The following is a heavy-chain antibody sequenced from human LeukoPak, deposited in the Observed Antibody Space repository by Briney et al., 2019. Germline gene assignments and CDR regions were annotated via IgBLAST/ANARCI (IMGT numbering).Heavy chain of an antibody. J-gene: IGHJ6*04. CDR2: ISSSSSYI. CDR1: GFTFSSYS. V-gene: IGHV3-21*01. D-gene: IGHD2-15*01. Sequence: PGGSLRLSCAASGFTFSSYSMNWVRQAPGKGLEWVSSISSSSSYIYYADSVKGRFTISRDNAKNSLYLQMNSLRAEDTAVYYCARDGGGVVVVVAATTGTGMDVWGKATTVTVCS. CDR3: ARDGGGVVVVVAATTGTGMDV.